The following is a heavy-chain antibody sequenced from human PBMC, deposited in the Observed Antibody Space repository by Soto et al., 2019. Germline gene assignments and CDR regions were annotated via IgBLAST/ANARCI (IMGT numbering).Heavy chain of an antibody. CDR2: ISWNSGSI. V-gene: IGHV3-9*01. D-gene: IGHD3-10*01. CDR3: AKDRGSGYYYYGMDV. J-gene: IGHJ6*02. Sequence: GGSLRLSCAASGFTFDDYAMHWVRQAPGKGLEWVSGISWNSGSIGYADSVKGRFTISRDNAKNSLYLQMNSLRAEDTALYYCAKDRGSGYYYYGMDVWGQGTTVTVSS. CDR1: GFTFDDYA.